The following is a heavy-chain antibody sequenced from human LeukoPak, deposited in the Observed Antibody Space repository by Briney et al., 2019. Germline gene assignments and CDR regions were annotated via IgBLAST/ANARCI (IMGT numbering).Heavy chain of an antibody. Sequence: PGGSLRLSCAASGFMFSNYAMSWVRQAPGKGLEWVSGISGSGGGTYYADSVKGRLTISRDNSKNTLYLQMNTLRAEDTALYYCAKDRDSTSSRSTYFDSWGQGTLVSVSS. D-gene: IGHD1-1*01. J-gene: IGHJ4*02. CDR3: AKDRDSTSSRSTYFDS. CDR1: GFMFSNYA. V-gene: IGHV3-23*01. CDR2: ISGSGGGT.